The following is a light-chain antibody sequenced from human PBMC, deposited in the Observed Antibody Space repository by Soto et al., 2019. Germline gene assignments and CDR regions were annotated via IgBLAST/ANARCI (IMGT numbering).Light chain of an antibody. CDR1: QTVSSSH. J-gene: IGKJ2*01. V-gene: IGKV3-20*01. CDR3: QHFGSSPPKYT. CDR2: GAS. Sequence: EVVLTQSPGTLSLSPGERDTLSCRASQTVSSSHLAWYQQKPGQAPRLLIYGASDRATDIPDRFSGSGSGTDFTLTISRLEPEDFAVYYCQHFGSSPPKYTFGQGTKLEIK.